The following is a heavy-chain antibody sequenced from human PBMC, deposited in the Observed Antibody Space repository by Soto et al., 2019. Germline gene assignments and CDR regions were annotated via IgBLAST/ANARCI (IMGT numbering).Heavy chain of an antibody. Sequence: ASVKVSCKASGYTFTSYYMHWVRQAPGQGLEWVGIINPSGGSTSYAQKFQGRVTMTRDTSTSTVYMELSSLRSEDTAVYYCARGGPKPTRLDSSGYYYFSVLGAFDIWGQGTMVTVSS. CDR3: ARGGPKPTRLDSSGYYYFSVLGAFDI. V-gene: IGHV1-46*03. CDR2: INPSGGST. J-gene: IGHJ3*02. CDR1: GYTFTSYY. D-gene: IGHD3-22*01.